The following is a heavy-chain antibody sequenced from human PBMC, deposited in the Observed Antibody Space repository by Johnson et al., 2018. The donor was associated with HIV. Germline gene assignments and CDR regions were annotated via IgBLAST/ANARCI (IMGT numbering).Heavy chain of an antibody. V-gene: IGHV3-74*01. CDR3: TTATPVGRGAFDI. D-gene: IGHD1-26*01. J-gene: IGHJ3*02. Sequence: VQLVESGGGLVQPGGSLRLSCAASGFTFSSHWMHWVRQAPGKGLVWVSRINSDGSSTSYADSVKGRFIISRDNAKNTLYLQMNSLKTEDTAVYYCTTATPVGRGAFDIWGQGTMVTVSS. CDR1: GFTFSSHW. CDR2: INSDGSST.